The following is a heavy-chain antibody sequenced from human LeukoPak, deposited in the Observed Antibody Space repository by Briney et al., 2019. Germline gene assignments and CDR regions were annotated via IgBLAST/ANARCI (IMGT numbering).Heavy chain of an antibody. D-gene: IGHD4-17*01. Sequence: GGSLRLSCAASGFIFSKAWMSWVRQAPGKGLEWVGRIKSDGGATDYAAPVQGRFTISRDDSKNTFFLQMNSLKAEDTAVYYCTTDLGDYGDYVRCWGQGTLVTVSS. CDR3: TTDLGDYGDYVRC. CDR1: GFIFSKAW. V-gene: IGHV3-15*01. CDR2: IKSDGGAT. J-gene: IGHJ4*02.